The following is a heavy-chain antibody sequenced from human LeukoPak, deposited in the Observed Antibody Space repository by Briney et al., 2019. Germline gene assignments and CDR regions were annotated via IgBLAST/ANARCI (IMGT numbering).Heavy chain of an antibody. V-gene: IGHV1-2*02. CDR2: INPNSVST. D-gene: IGHD3-3*01. J-gene: IGHJ5*02. CDR3: ARDRRYYDSWSDSSWFDP. Sequence: ASMQCCCKASGYAFTGSSMHWVRHAPGQGIEWIGWINPNSVSTNYAQKFQVRVTMTRDTSISTAYMELSRLRSDDTAVYYCARDRRYYDSWSDSSWFDPWGQGTLVTVSS. CDR1: GYAFTGSS.